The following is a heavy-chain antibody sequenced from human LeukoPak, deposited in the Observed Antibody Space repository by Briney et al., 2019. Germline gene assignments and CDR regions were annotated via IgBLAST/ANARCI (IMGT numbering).Heavy chain of an antibody. Sequence: ASVKVSCKASGYTFTDHYMHWVRQAPGQGLEWMGWINPKRSGTKYAQKFQGRVTMTRDTSISTAYMELSRLRSDDTAVYYCAGEAGTVTTYYYMDVWGKGTTVTISS. CDR2: INPKRSGT. CDR3: AGEAGTVTTYYYMDV. D-gene: IGHD4-11*01. J-gene: IGHJ6*03. CDR1: GYTFTDHY. V-gene: IGHV1-2*02.